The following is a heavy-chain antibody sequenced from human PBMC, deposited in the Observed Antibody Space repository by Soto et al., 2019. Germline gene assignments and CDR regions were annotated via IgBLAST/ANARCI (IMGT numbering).Heavy chain of an antibody. D-gene: IGHD2-15*01. CDR1: GYPFTRYT. CDR3: ARGIATGQLDP. CDR2: INPDNGNT. Sequence: ASVQVSCKASGYPFTRYTMNWVRQAPGQRLEWMGWINPDNGNTKSSQKFQDRVIITRDTSASTAYMDLSSLRSEDTAVYYCARGIATGQLDPWGQGTLVTVSS. J-gene: IGHJ5*02. V-gene: IGHV1-3*01.